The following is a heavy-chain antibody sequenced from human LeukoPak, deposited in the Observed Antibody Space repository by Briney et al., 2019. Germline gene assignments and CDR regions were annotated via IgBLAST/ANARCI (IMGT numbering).Heavy chain of an antibody. D-gene: IGHD3-22*01. CDR1: GFTFSSYG. CDR2: IRYDGSNK. CDR3: ARGLMIVVGRKADAFDI. Sequence: GGSLRLSCAASGFTFSSYGMHWVRQAPGKGLEWVAFIRYDGSNKYYADSVKGRFTISRDNSKNTLYLQMNSLRAEDTAVYYCARGLMIVVGRKADAFDIWGQGTMVTVSS. V-gene: IGHV3-30*02. J-gene: IGHJ3*02.